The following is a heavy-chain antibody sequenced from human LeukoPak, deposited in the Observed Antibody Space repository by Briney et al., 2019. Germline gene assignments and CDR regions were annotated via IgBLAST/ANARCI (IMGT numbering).Heavy chain of an antibody. V-gene: IGHV3-53*01. CDR3: ARRAGAYSHPYDY. D-gene: IGHD4/OR15-4a*01. Sequence: GGFLRLSCTVSGFTVSSNSMSWVRQAPGKGLEWVSFIYSDNTHYSDSVKGRLTISRDNSKNTLYLQMNSLRAEDTAVYYCARRAGAYSHPYDYWGQGTLVTVSS. CDR2: IYSDNT. CDR1: GFTVSSNS. J-gene: IGHJ4*02.